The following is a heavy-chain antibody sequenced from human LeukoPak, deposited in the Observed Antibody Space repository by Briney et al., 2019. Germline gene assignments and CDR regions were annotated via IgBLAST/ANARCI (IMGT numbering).Heavy chain of an antibody. V-gene: IGHV1-46*01. Sequence: ASVKASCKASGHTFTSYYMHWVRQAPGQGLEWMGIISPSVGSTSYAQKFQGRVTMTRDMSPSTVYMELSSLTSEDTAVYYCATYETARPRGYWYFDLWGRGTLVTVSS. CDR3: ATYETARPRGYWYFDL. CDR1: GHTFTSYY. J-gene: IGHJ2*01. CDR2: ISPSVGST. D-gene: IGHD3-3*01.